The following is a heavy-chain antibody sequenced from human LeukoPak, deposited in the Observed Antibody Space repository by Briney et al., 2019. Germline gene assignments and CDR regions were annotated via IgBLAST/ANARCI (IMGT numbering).Heavy chain of an antibody. Sequence: WXXQXPGXXLXWMGWINAGNGNTKYSQKFQGRVTITRDTSASTAYMELSSLRSEDTAVYYCARVGGSGSYYNFDYWGQGTLVTVSS. V-gene: IGHV1-3*01. CDR3: ARVGGSGSYYNFDY. D-gene: IGHD3-10*01. J-gene: IGHJ4*02. CDR2: INAGNGNT.